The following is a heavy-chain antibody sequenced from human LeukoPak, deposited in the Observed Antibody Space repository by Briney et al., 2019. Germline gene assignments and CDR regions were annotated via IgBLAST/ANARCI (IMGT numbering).Heavy chain of an antibody. CDR3: ARGTDGYNYDQTYYFGY. CDR1: GFTFSSYS. V-gene: IGHV3-21*01. Sequence: GGSLRLSCAASGFTFSSYSTNWVRQAPGKGLEWVSSISSSSSYIYYADSVKGRFTISRDNDKNSLYLQMNSLRAEDTAVYYCARGTDGYNYDQTYYFGYWGQGTLVTVSS. D-gene: IGHD5-24*01. J-gene: IGHJ4*02. CDR2: ISSSSSYI.